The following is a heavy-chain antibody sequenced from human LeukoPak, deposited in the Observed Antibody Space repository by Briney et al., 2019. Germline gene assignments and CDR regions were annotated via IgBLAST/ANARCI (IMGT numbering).Heavy chain of an antibody. V-gene: IGHV4-61*02. Sequence: SETLSLTCTVSGGSISSGSYCWSWIRQSAGKGLEWIGRVYTSGSTNYNPSLKSRVTISVDTPKNQFSLKLSSVTAADTAVYFCARGRGYGGTFDYWGQGTLVTVSS. CDR3: ARGRGYGGTFDY. J-gene: IGHJ4*02. CDR2: VYTSGST. D-gene: IGHD4-23*01. CDR1: GGSISSGSYC.